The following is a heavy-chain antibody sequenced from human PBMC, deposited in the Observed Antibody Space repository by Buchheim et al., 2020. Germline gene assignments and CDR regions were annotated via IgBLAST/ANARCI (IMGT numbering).Heavy chain of an antibody. J-gene: IGHJ4*02. V-gene: IGHV3-33*01. CDR3: ARGSIAVAAIRTPDFDY. CDR2: IWYDGSNK. Sequence: QVQLVESGGGVVQPGRSLRLSCAASGFTFSSYGMHWVRQAPGKGLEWVAVIWYDGSNKYYADSVRGRFTISRDNSKNTRYLQMNSLRAEDTAVYYCARGSIAVAAIRTPDFDYWGQGTL. D-gene: IGHD6-19*01. CDR1: GFTFSSYG.